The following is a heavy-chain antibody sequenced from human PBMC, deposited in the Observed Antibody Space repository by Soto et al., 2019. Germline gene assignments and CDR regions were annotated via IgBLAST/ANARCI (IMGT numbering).Heavy chain of an antibody. Sequence: ASVKVSCKASGYTFTSYAMHWVRQAPGQRLEWMGWINAGNGNTKYSQRFQGRVTITRDTSASTAYMELSSLRSEDTAVYYCARGVAGPLHWFDPWGQGTLVTVSS. CDR3: ARGVAGPLHWFDP. CDR2: INAGNGNT. D-gene: IGHD6-19*01. V-gene: IGHV1-3*01. CDR1: GYTFTSYA. J-gene: IGHJ5*02.